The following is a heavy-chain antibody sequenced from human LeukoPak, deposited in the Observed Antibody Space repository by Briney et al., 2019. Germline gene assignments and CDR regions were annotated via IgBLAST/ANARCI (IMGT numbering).Heavy chain of an antibody. CDR3: SRGGMSRYGGPSGDY. Sequence: GGSLRLSCAASGFTFSSYWMSWVRQAPGQGLEWVANIKQDGSEKYYVDSVKGRFTLYRDNAKNSLYLQMSSVSTEDTAVYSWSRGGMSRYGGPSGDYWGQGTLVTVSS. D-gene: IGHD5-18*01. V-gene: IGHV3-7*01. CDR2: IKQDGSEK. J-gene: IGHJ4*02. CDR1: GFTFSSYW.